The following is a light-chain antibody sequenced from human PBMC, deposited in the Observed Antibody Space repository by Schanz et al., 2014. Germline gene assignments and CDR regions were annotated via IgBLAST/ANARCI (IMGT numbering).Light chain of an antibody. J-gene: IGLJ2*01. CDR1: SSNIGAGYV. V-gene: IGLV1-40*01. Sequence: QSVLTQPPSVSGAPGQRVTISCTGSSSNIGAGYVVHWYQHLPGTAPKLLIYDNNNRPSGVPDRFSGSKSGTSASLAISGLQSEDEADYYCAAWDDSLNGPVFGGGTKLTVL. CDR2: DNN. CDR3: AAWDDSLNGPV.